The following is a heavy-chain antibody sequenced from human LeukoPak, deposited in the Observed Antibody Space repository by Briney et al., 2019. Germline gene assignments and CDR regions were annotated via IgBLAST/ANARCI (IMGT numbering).Heavy chain of an antibody. D-gene: IGHD3-3*01. CDR1: GYTFTGYY. V-gene: IGHV1-2*02. CDR3: ARVEPYDFWGVDYYYMDV. Sequence: ASVKVSCKASGYTFTGYYMRWVRQAPGQGLEWMGWINPSSGGTNYAQKFQGRDTMTRDTSISTAYMELSRLRSDDTAVYYCARVEPYDFWGVDYYYMDVWGKGTTVTVSS. J-gene: IGHJ6*03. CDR2: INPSSGGT.